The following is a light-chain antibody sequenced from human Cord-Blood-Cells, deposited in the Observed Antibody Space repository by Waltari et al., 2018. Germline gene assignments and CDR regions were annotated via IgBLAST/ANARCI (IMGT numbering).Light chain of an antibody. Sequence: IPMTQTRPFLSASLGDRMTISCQASQDISNYLNWYQQKPGKAPKLLIYDASNLETGVPSRFSGSGSGTDFTFTISSLQPEDIATYYCQQYDNLPLTFGGGTKVEIK. CDR1: QDISNY. V-gene: IGKV1-33*01. CDR3: QQYDNLPLT. J-gene: IGKJ4*01. CDR2: DAS.